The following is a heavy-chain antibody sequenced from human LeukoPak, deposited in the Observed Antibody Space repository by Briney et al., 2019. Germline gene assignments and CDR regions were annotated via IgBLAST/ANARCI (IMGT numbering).Heavy chain of an antibody. D-gene: IGHD3-9*01. Sequence: SETLSLTCTVSGGSISSYYWSWIRQPPGKGLEWIGYIYYSGSTNYNPSLKSRVTISVDTSKNQFSLKLSSVTAADTAVYYCARLRYDILTGYYTAAFDIWGQGTMVTVSS. CDR2: IYYSGST. J-gene: IGHJ3*02. CDR3: ARLRYDILTGYYTAAFDI. CDR1: GGSISSYY. V-gene: IGHV4-59*08.